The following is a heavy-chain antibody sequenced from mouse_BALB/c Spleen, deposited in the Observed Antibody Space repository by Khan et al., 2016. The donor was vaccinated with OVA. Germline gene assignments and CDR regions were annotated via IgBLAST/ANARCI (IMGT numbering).Heavy chain of an antibody. CDR3: VRGRAY. CDR1: GYSITSDYA. Sequence: EVQLQESGPGLVKPSQSLSLTCTVTGYSITSDYAWNWIRQFPGNKLEWMGYISYSGRTSYTPSLKSRISIPRDTSKNQFFLQLNSVTTEDTATYYCVRGRAYWGQGTLVTVSA. V-gene: IGHV3-2*02. J-gene: IGHJ3*01. D-gene: IGHD3-3*01. CDR2: ISYSGRT.